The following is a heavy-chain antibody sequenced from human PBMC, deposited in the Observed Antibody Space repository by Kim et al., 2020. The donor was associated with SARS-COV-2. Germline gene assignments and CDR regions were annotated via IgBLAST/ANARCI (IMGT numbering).Heavy chain of an antibody. CDR1: GGSFSGYY. D-gene: IGHD1-26*01. CDR2: INHSGST. Sequence: SETLSLTCAVYGGSFSGYYWSWIRQPPGKGLEWIGEINHSGSTNYNPSLKSRVTISVDTSKNQFSLKLSSVTAADTAVYYWARGPRGVGATTGKRPFDYWGQGTLVTVSS. CDR3: ARGPRGVGATTGKRPFDY. J-gene: IGHJ4*02. V-gene: IGHV4-34*01.